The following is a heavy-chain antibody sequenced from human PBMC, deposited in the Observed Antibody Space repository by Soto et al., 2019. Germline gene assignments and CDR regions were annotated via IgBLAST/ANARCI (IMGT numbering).Heavy chain of an antibody. CDR2: IYYSGST. V-gene: IGHV4-31*03. Sequence: PSETLSLTCTVSGGSISSGGYYWSWIRQHPGKGLEWIGYIYYSGSTYYNPSLKSRVTISVDTSKNQFSLKLSSVTAADTAVYYCARWRGVTATSFWFDPWGQGTLVTVSS. CDR3: ARWRGVTATSFWFDP. CDR1: GGSISSGGYY. D-gene: IGHD2-21*02. J-gene: IGHJ5*02.